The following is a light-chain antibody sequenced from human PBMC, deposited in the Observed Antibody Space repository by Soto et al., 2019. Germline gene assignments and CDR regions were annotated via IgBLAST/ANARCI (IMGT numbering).Light chain of an antibody. CDR3: SSYTNINTRACV. Sequence: QSVLTQPPSVSGAPGQTVKISYTGSSSNIGAGYDVHWYQQLPGTAPKLLIYGSNSRPSGVPDRFSGSKSGTSASLAITGLQAEDEADYYCSSYTNINTRACVFGTGTKLTVL. J-gene: IGLJ1*01. CDR2: GSN. CDR1: SSNIGAGYD. V-gene: IGLV1-40*01.